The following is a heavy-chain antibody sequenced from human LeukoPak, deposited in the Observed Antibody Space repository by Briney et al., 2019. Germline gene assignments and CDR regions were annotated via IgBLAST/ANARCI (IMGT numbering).Heavy chain of an antibody. V-gene: IGHV4-59*12. CDR1: GGSISSYY. Sequence: SETLSLTCTVSGGSISSYYWSWIRQPPGKGLEWIGYIYYSGSTNYNPSLKSRVTISVDTSKNQFSLKLSSVTAADTAVYYCARKTMIVVVNWFDPWGQGTLVTVSS. CDR2: IYYSGST. J-gene: IGHJ5*02. CDR3: ARKTMIVVVNWFDP. D-gene: IGHD3-22*01.